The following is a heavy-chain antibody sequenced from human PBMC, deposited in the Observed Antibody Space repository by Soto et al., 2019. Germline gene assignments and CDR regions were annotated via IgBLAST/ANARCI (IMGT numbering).Heavy chain of an antibody. Sequence: GGSLRLSCAASGFTFSSYDMHWVRQATGKGLEWVSAIGTAGDTYYPGSVKGRFTISRENAKNSLYLQMNSLRAGDTAVYYCARVGKTTPIPLGGKPTLNTGNYMDVWGKGTTVTVSS. V-gene: IGHV3-13*01. CDR1: GFTFSSYD. D-gene: IGHD4-4*01. CDR3: ARVGKTTPIPLGGKPTLNTGNYMDV. CDR2: IGTAGDT. J-gene: IGHJ6*03.